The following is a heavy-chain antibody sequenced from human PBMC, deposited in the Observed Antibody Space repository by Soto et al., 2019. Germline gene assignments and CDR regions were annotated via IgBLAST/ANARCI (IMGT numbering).Heavy chain of an antibody. CDR3: ARGVVGASTGFQH. Sequence: LSLTCTVSGGSISSFHWIWIRQPPGKGLEWIGFISNSGSTNYNPSLKSRVTISLDTSKNQFSLKLSSVSAADTAVYYCARGVVGASTGFQHWGQGTLVTVSS. D-gene: IGHD1-26*01. CDR1: GGSISSFH. V-gene: IGHV4-59*01. J-gene: IGHJ1*01. CDR2: ISNSGST.